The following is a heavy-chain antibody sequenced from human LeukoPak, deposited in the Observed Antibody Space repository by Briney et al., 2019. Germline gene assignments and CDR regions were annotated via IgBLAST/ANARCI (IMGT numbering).Heavy chain of an antibody. CDR2: IWYDGSNK. D-gene: IGHD6-13*01. J-gene: IGHJ3*02. Sequence: GGSLRLSCAASGFTFSSYGMHWVRQAPGKGLEWVAVIWYDGSNKYYADSVKGRFTISRDNSKSTLYLQMNSLRAEDTAVYYCAREGYSSSWYAFDIWGQGTMVTVSS. V-gene: IGHV3-33*01. CDR3: AREGYSSSWYAFDI. CDR1: GFTFSSYG.